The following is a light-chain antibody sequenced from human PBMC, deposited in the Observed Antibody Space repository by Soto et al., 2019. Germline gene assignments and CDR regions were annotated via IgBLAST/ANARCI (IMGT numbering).Light chain of an antibody. J-gene: IGLJ2*01. Sequence: QSVLTQPPSASGTPGQRVTLSCSGSSSNIGNNYVFWYQQRPGTAPKLLIYSNNQPPSVVPDRFSGSKSGTAASLAISGLPSEDETNYYCTTWDDSLSGVVFGGGTKLTVL. CDR2: SNN. V-gene: IGLV1-47*01. CDR3: TTWDDSLSGVV. CDR1: SSNIGNNY.